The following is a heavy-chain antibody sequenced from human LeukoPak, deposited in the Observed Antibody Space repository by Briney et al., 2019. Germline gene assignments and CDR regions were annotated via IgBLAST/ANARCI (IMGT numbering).Heavy chain of an antibody. J-gene: IGHJ4*02. V-gene: IGHV4-34*01. D-gene: IGHD2-2*01. CDR3: ARASSVLLSYDY. CDR2: INHSGST. Sequence: SETLSLTCAVYGGSFSGYYWSWIRQPPGKGLEWIGEINHSGSTNYNPSLKSRVTISVDTSKNQFSPKLSSVTAADTAVYYCARASSVLLSYDYWGQGTLVTVSS. CDR1: GGSFSGYY.